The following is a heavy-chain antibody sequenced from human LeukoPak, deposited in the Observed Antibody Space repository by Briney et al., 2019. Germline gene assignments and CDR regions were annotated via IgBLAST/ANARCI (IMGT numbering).Heavy chain of an antibody. CDR2: IYTSGST. V-gene: IGHV4-4*07. CDR1: GGSISSYY. J-gene: IGHJ4*02. CDR3: ARGGGYCSGGSCYPFDY. Sequence: PSETLSLTCTVSGGSISSYYWSWIRQPAGEGLEWIGRIYTSGSTNYNPSLKSRVTMSVDTSKNQFSLKLSSVTAADTAVYYCARGGGYCSGGSCYPFDYWGQGTLVTVSS. D-gene: IGHD2-15*01.